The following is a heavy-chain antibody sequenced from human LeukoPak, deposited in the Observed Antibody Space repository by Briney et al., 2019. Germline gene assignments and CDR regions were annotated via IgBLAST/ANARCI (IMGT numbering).Heavy chain of an antibody. CDR2: VFYNGAT. CDR3: ASTVTKPHSYYYMDV. D-gene: IGHD4-17*01. J-gene: IGHJ6*03. Sequence: SETLSLTCIVSGGSISSSIYYWAWVRQPPGKGLEWIGTVFYNGATQYSPSLRSRVTISIDPSTNQFSLKLTSVTAEDTAVYYCASTVTKPHSYYYMDVWGKGTTVTVSS. CDR1: GGSISSSIYY. V-gene: IGHV4-39*07.